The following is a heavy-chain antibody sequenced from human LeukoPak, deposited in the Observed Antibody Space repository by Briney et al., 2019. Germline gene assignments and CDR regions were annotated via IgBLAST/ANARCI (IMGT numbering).Heavy chain of an antibody. J-gene: IGHJ4*02. CDR2: INPSGGST. CDR3: ARDPNGGHFDY. V-gene: IGHV1-46*01. CDR1: GYTYTSYS. D-gene: IGHD4-23*01. Sequence: ASVKVSCKASGYTYTSYSMHWVRQVPGQGLEWMGIINPSGGSTSYAQKFQDRVTMTRDTSTSTVYMELSSLRSEDTAVYYCARDPNGGHFDYWGQGTLVTVSS.